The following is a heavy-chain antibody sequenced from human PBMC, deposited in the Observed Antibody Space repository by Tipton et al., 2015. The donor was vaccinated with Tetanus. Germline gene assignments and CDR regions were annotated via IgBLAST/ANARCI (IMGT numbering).Heavy chain of an antibody. J-gene: IGHJ4*02. V-gene: IGHV4-31*03. CDR2: IYSFGST. CDR3: ARDQARGSRGWNYFDY. D-gene: IGHD1-26*01. CDR1: GGSISSGGYY. Sequence: LVQPSQTLSLTCTVSGGSISSGGYYWSWIRQHPGKGLAWLGDIYSFGSTYYHPSLKGRVTISMDTSKNQFSRDLNSVTAADTAGYYCARDQARGSRGWNYFDYWGQGALVTVSS.